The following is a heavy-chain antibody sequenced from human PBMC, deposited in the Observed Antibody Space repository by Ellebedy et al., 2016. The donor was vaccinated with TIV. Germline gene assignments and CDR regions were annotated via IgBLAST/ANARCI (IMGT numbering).Heavy chain of an antibody. Sequence: GGSLRLXCAASGFTFSSYWMHWVRQAPGKGLEWVANIKQDGSVKKYVDSVKGRFTISRDNGKNSLYLQMNSLRGEDTAVYYCARDKSSGSTYGSHFDYWGQGTLVTVSS. J-gene: IGHJ4*02. CDR3: ARDKSSGSTYGSHFDY. CDR1: GFTFSSYW. CDR2: IKQDGSVK. V-gene: IGHV3-7*01. D-gene: IGHD5-18*01.